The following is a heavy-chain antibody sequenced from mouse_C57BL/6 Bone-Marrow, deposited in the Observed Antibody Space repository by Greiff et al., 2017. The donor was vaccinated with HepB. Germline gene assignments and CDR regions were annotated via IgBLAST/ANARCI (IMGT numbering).Heavy chain of an antibody. CDR2: INPNNGGT. Sequence: EVQLQQSGPELVKPGASVKMSCTASGYTFTDYNMHWVKQSHGKSLEWLGYINPNNGGTSYNQKFKGKATLTVNKYSSTAYMELRSLTEEDAAVYYCARTGYYGSSWFAYWGQGTLVTVSA. J-gene: IGHJ3*01. CDR1: GYTFTDYN. D-gene: IGHD1-1*01. CDR3: ARTGYYGSSWFAY. V-gene: IGHV1-22*01.